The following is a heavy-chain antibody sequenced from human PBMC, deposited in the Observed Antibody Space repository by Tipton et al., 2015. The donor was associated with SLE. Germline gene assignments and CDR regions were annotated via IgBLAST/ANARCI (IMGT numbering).Heavy chain of an antibody. Sequence: TLSLTCTVSGGSISSYYWSWFRQPPGKGLEWIGYIYYSGGTYYNPSLKSRVTISVDTSKNQFSLKLSSVTAADTAVYYCARVRVGDMDAFDIWGQGTMVTVSS. V-gene: IGHV4-59*12. D-gene: IGHD3-16*01. CDR2: IYYSGGT. J-gene: IGHJ3*02. CDR3: ARVRVGDMDAFDI. CDR1: GGSISSYY.